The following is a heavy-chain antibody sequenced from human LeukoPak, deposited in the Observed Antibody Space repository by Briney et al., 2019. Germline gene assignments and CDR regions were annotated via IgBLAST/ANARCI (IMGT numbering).Heavy chain of an antibody. V-gene: IGHV4-39*02. CDR2: IYYSVST. Sequence: SETLSLTCTVSGTFLFISYDWGWIRQSPGKGLERIGGIYYSVSTFSNPTLKSRITISVDTTKNHFSLELRSVTAADTAIYYCARNMTAITRLDFFDLWGPGTLVTVSS. CDR1: GTFLFISYD. D-gene: IGHD2-21*02. CDR3: ARNMTAITRLDFFDL. J-gene: IGHJ3*01.